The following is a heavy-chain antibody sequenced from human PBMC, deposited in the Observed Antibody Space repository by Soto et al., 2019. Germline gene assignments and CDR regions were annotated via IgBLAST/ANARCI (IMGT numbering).Heavy chain of an antibody. CDR3: ARERSQWLDDDY. D-gene: IGHD6-19*01. J-gene: IGHJ4*02. V-gene: IGHV1-18*01. CDR1: GYTFTSYG. Sequence: ASVKVSCKASGYTFTSYGISWVRQAPGQGLEWMGWISAYNGNTDYAQKLQGRVTMTTDTSTSTAYMELRSLRSDDTAVYYCARERSQWLDDDYWGQGTLVTVSS. CDR2: ISAYNGNT.